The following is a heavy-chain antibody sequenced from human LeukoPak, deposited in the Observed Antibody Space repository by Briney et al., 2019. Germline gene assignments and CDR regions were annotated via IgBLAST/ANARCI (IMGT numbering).Heavy chain of an antibody. J-gene: IGHJ6*03. Sequence: GASVKVSCKASGGTFSNYAVSWVRQAPGQGLEWMGGIIPVFEKPNYARKFQVRVTITADESTATAYMELSSLTSEDTAIYFCARLGHCGETNCYSDFYYMDVWGKGTTVIVSS. D-gene: IGHD2-21*01. CDR1: GGTFSNYA. CDR3: ARLGHCGETNCYSDFYYMDV. CDR2: IIPVFEKP. V-gene: IGHV1-69*13.